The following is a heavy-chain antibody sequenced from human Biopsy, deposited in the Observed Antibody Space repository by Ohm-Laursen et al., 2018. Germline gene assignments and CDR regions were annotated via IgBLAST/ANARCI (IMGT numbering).Heavy chain of an antibody. Sequence: GTLSLTYTASGGSLSSYSWSWIRQPAGKGLEWIGQIYTSGITNYNPSLKSRVTMSVDTSKNKFSLRVSSVTAADTAVYYCARDRDRRGWFDPWGQGTLVTVSS. CDR1: GGSLSSYS. V-gene: IGHV4-4*07. D-gene: IGHD1-14*01. J-gene: IGHJ5*02. CDR2: IYTSGIT. CDR3: ARDRDRRGWFDP.